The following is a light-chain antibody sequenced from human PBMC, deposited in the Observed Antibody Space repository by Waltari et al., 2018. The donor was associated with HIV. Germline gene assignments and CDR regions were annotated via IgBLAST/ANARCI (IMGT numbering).Light chain of an antibody. CDR3: QQLNSFPLT. CDR1: QGISSY. J-gene: IGKJ4*01. V-gene: IGKV1-9*01. Sequence: DIQLTQSPSFLSVSVGDRDTITYRATQGISSYLAWYQQKPGQAHNLMIYATSTLQSGVPSSIIGSGSGAEFALTISRLQPEYFAAYFCQQLNSFPLTFGGGTKVEIK. CDR2: ATS.